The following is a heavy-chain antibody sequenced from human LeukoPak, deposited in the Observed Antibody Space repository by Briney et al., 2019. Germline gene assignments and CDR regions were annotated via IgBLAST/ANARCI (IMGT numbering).Heavy chain of an antibody. D-gene: IGHD2-2*01. CDR3: ARQDIVVVPATDNWFDP. V-gene: IGHV4-39*01. CDR1: GGSISSSSYY. CDR2: IYYSGST. Sequence: SETPSLTCTVSGGSISSSSYYWGWIRQPPGKGLEWIGSIYYSGSTYYNPSLKSRVTISVDTSKNQFSLKLSSVTAADTAVYYCARQDIVVVPATDNWFDPWGQGTLVTVSS. J-gene: IGHJ5*02.